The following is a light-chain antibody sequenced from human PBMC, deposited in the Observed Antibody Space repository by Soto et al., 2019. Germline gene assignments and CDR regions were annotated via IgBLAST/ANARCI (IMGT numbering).Light chain of an antibody. J-gene: IGKJ4*01. V-gene: IGKV1-33*01. CDR1: QDIAKH. CDR3: QPYDDLLIT. Sequence: DIQVTQSPSSLSASVGDRITITCRASQDIAKHLNWYQQKPGKVPKLLIYDASILESGVPSRFTGGGSGTDFTLTIRSLQPEDIAAYYCQPYDDLLITFGGGTKVETK. CDR2: DAS.